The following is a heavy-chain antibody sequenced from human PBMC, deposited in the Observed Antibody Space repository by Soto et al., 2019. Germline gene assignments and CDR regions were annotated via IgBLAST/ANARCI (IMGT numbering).Heavy chain of an antibody. CDR2: IYYSGST. J-gene: IGHJ6*02. V-gene: IGHV4-39*01. CDR3: ASLGGSGSYFGGYYYGMDV. CDR1: GGSISSSSYY. Sequence: SETLSLTCTVSGGSISSSSYYWGWIRQPPGKGLEWIGSIYYSGSTYYNPSLKSRVTISVDTSKNQFSLKLSSVTAADTAVYYCASLGGSGSYFGGYYYGMDVWGQGTTVTVSS. D-gene: IGHD3-10*01.